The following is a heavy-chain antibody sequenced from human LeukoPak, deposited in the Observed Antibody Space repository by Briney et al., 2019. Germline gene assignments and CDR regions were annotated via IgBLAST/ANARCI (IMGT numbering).Heavy chain of an antibody. J-gene: IGHJ6*03. V-gene: IGHV3-11*01. D-gene: IGHD3-22*01. CDR1: GFTFSDYY. CDR2: ISSSGSTI. Sequence: TGGSLRLSCAASGFTFSDYYMSWIRQAPGKGLEWVSYISSSGSTIYYADSVKGRFTISRDNSKNTLYLQMNSLRAEDTAVYYCAKGAGGYFRHYYYYYYMDVWGKGTTVTVSS. CDR3: AKGAGGYFRHYYYYYYMDV.